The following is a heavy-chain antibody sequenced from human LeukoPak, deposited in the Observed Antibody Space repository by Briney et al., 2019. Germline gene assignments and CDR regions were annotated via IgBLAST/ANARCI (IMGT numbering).Heavy chain of an antibody. CDR1: GFTFSDYW. D-gene: IGHD4-17*01. Sequence: PGGSLRLSCAASGFTFSDYWIHWVRQAPGKGLVWVSRINTDGSITNYADSVKGRFSISRDNAKNTLYLQMSSLRAEDTAVYYCARFMTTVTIFDYWGQGTLVTVSS. CDR2: INTDGSIT. V-gene: IGHV3-74*01. CDR3: ARFMTTVTIFDY. J-gene: IGHJ4*02.